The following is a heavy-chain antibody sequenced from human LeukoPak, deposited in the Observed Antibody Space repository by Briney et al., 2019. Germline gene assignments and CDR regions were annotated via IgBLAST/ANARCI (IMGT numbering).Heavy chain of an antibody. CDR3: ARNAGYSGYDSYMDV. V-gene: IGHV1-69*13. CDR2: IIPIFGTA. D-gene: IGHD5-12*01. J-gene: IGHJ6*03. CDR1: GGTFSSYA. Sequence: SVKVSCKASGGTFSSYAISWVRQAPGQGLEWMGGIIPIFGTANYAQKFQGRVTITADESTSTAYMELSSLRSEDTAVYYCARNAGYSGYDSYMDVWGKGTTVTISS.